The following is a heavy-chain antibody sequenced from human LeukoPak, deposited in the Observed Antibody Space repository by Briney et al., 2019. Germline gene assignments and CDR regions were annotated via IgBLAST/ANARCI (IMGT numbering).Heavy chain of an antibody. CDR1: GFTVSTNY. J-gene: IGHJ6*02. CDR3: AKDGTYCSSTSCPGAYYYYYGMDV. D-gene: IGHD2-2*01. CDR2: IYSGGST. V-gene: IGHV3-53*01. Sequence: PGGSLRLSCAASGFTVSTNYMNWVRQAPGKGLEWVSVIYSGGSTYYADSVKGRFTISRDNSKNTLYLQMNSLRAEDTAVYYCAKDGTYCSSTSCPGAYYYYYGMDVWGQGTTVTVSS.